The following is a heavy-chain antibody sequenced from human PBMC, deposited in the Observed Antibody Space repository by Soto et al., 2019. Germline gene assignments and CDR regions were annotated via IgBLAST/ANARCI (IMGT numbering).Heavy chain of an antibody. D-gene: IGHD3-16*01. V-gene: IGHV3-23*01. J-gene: IGHJ4*02. Sequence: GGSLRLSCAPSGSPFRTYARTWVRQAPGKGLEWVSSISGSGISTYYADSVKGRFTISRDNSKNTLYLQMNSLRAEDAAVYYCAKSAGSNAYYPNDYWGQGTLVTVSS. CDR1: GSPFRTYA. CDR3: AKSAGSNAYYPNDY. CDR2: ISGSGIST.